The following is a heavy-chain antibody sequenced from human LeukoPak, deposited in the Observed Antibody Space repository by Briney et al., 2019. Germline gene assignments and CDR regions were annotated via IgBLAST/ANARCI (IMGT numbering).Heavy chain of an antibody. V-gene: IGHV4-34*01. Sequence: SETLSLTCAVYGGSFSGYYWSWIRQPPGKGLEWIGEINHSGSTNYNPSLKSRVTISVDTSKNQFSLKLSSVTAADTAVYYCAREDYYDSSGYQDYWGQGTLVTVSS. CDR3: AREDYYDSSGYQDY. J-gene: IGHJ4*02. CDR1: GGSFSGYY. CDR2: INHSGST. D-gene: IGHD3-22*01.